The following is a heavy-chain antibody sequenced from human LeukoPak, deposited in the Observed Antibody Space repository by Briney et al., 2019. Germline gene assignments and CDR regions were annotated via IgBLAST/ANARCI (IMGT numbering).Heavy chain of an antibody. CDR1: RGTLSSYA. J-gene: IGHJ6*02. CDR3: ARTRPKKYYDILTGYTKTFGYGMDV. D-gene: IGHD3-9*01. CDR2: IIPVFGTA. Sequence: SVKDSRKASRGTLSSYAISWVRPAPGQGLAWMGRIIPVFGTANYAQKFQGRVTITADESTSTAYMELSSLRSEDTAVYYCARTRPKKYYDILTGYTKTFGYGMDVWGQGTTVTVSS. V-gene: IGHV1-69*01.